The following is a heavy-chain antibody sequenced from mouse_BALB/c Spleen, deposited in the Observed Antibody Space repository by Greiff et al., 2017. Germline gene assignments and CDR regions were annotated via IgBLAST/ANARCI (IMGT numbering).Heavy chain of an antibody. V-gene: IGHV5-15*02. D-gene: IGHD1-1*01. CDR3: ARDHYYGSNWYFDV. J-gene: IGHJ1*01. CDR1: GFTFSDYG. CDR2: ISNLAYSI. Sequence: EVQRVESGGGLVQPGGSRKLSCAASGFTFSDYGMAWVRQAPGKGPEWVAFISNLAYSIYYADTVTGRFTISRENAKNTLYLEMSSLRSEDTAMYYCARDHYYGSNWYFDVWGAGTTVTVSS.